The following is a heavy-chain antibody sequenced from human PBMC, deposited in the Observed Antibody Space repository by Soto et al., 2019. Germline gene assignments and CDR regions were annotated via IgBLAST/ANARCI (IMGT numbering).Heavy chain of an antibody. Sequence: ASVKVSCKASGYIFITYGISWVRQAPGQGLEWMGRISPYNGNTNYAQNLQGRVTMTTDTSTSTAYMELRRLRSDDTAVYYCARDLDGSGSYYNDHRGTGTQVTVSS. CDR1: GYIFITYG. CDR2: ISPYNGNT. CDR3: ARDLDGSGSYYNDH. V-gene: IGHV1-18*01. D-gene: IGHD3-10*01. J-gene: IGHJ5*02.